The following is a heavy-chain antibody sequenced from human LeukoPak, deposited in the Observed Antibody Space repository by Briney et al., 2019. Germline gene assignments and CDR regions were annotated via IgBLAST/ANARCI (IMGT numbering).Heavy chain of an antibody. CDR2: INPNSGNT. D-gene: IGHD2-15*01. J-gene: IGHJ4*02. V-gene: IGHV1-8*01. Sequence: ASVKVSCKASGYTFTSYDINWVRQATGQGLEWLGWINPNSGNTGYAQKFQGRVTMTGNTSISTAYMELSSLRSEDTAVYYCARGAPGSYCSGGSCPYFDYWGQGTLVTVSS. CDR3: ARGAPGSYCSGGSCPYFDY. CDR1: GYTFTSYD.